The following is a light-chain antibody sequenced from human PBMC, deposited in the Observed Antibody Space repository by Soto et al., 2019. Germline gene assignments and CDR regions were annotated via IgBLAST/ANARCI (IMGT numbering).Light chain of an antibody. CDR1: QSVSSN. Sequence: EIVMTQSPATLSVSPGERATLSCRASQSVSSNLAWYQQKPGQAPRLLIYGASTRATGIPARFSGSESGTEFTLTISSLQSEDFAAYYCQQYNNWPPLTFGGGTKVEIK. CDR2: GAS. V-gene: IGKV3-15*01. CDR3: QQYNNWPPLT. J-gene: IGKJ4*01.